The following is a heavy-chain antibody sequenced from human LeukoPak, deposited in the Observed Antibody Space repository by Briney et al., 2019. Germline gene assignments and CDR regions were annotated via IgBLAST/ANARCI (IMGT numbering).Heavy chain of an antibody. D-gene: IGHD5-18*01. CDR1: GFTFSSYS. Sequence: GGSLRLSCAASGFTFSSYSMSWVRQAPGKGLEWVSSISSSSSYIYYADSVKGRFTISRDNAKNSLYLQMNSLRAEDKAVYYWARDGGDSYGPTVGYWGQGTLVTVSS. J-gene: IGHJ4*02. V-gene: IGHV3-21*01. CDR2: ISSSSSYI. CDR3: ARDGGDSYGPTVGY.